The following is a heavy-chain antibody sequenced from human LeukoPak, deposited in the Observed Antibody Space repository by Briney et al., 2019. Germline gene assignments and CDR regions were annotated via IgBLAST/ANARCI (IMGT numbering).Heavy chain of an antibody. Sequence: PGGSLRLSCAASGFTFSSYAMHWVCQGPGKGQGWVAVISYDESKKYYADSVKGRFTISRDNSKNTLYLQMNSLRAEDTAVYYCARGHTVTTYLDYWGQGTLVTVSS. CDR1: GFTFSSYA. V-gene: IGHV3-30-3*01. D-gene: IGHD4-11*01. J-gene: IGHJ4*02. CDR2: ISYDESKK. CDR3: ARGHTVTTYLDY.